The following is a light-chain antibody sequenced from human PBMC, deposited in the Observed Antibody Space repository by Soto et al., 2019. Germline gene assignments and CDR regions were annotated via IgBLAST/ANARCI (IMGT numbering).Light chain of an antibody. J-gene: IGKJ4*01. CDR1: QSVLYSSNNKNY. CDR3: QQYYSTLLT. Sequence: DIVMTQSPDSLAVSLGERATINCKSSQSVLYSSNNKNYLAWYQHKPGQPPKLLIYWASTRESGVPYRFSGSGSGTDFTLTISSLQAEDVAVYYCQQYYSTLLTFGGGTKVEIK. CDR2: WAS. V-gene: IGKV4-1*01.